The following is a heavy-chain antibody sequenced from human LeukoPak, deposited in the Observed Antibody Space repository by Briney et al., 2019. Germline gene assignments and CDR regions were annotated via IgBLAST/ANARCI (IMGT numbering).Heavy chain of an antibody. Sequence: GRSLRLSCAASGFTFSSYGMHWVRQAPGKGLEWVAVISYDGSNKYYADSVKGRFTISRDNSKNTLYLQMNSLRAEDTAVYYCARDRYYDFWSGYGQHYFDYWGQGTLVTVSS. J-gene: IGHJ4*02. CDR3: ARDRYYDFWSGYGQHYFDY. CDR1: GFTFSSYG. D-gene: IGHD3-3*01. V-gene: IGHV3-30*03. CDR2: ISYDGSNK.